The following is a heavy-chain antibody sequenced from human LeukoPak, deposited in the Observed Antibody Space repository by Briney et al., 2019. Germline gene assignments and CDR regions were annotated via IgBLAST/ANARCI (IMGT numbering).Heavy chain of an antibody. CDR2: ISWNSGRI. CDR3: AKDIEGGYSSSWFYF. J-gene: IGHJ4*02. Sequence: GRSLRLSCASSGFIYDNYAMHWVRQARGKGLEGVSGISWNSGRIGYADSVKGRFSISRDNAKNSLYLQMNSLRAEDMALYYCAKDIEGGYSSSWFYFWGQGTLVTVSS. D-gene: IGHD6-13*01. V-gene: IGHV3-9*03. CDR1: GFIYDNYA.